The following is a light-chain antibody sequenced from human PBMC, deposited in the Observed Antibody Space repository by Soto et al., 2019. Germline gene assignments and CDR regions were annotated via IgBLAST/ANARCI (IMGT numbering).Light chain of an antibody. Sequence: EVVMTQSPATLSVSPGDSATLSCRASEGVGTNLAWYQQTPGQGPRLLIYATSTRATGIPARFSGSGSGTEFPLTISGRQSEDFAIYYWQQYNKGPPWTFGQGTKVEIK. V-gene: IGKV3-15*01. CDR1: EGVGTN. CDR2: ATS. CDR3: QQYNKGPPWT. J-gene: IGKJ1*01.